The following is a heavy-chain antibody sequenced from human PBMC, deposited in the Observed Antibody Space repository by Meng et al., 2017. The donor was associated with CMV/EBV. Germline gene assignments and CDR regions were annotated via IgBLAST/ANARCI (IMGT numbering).Heavy chain of an antibody. V-gene: IGHV3-30*04. CDR2: ISYDGSNK. CDR3: ARVAIMTTVTPYYFDY. D-gene: IGHD4-11*01. Sequence: SCAASGFTFSSYSIHWVRQAPGKGLEWVAVISYDGSNKFYGDSVKGRFTISRDNSKNTLYPQMNSLRAEDTAVYYCARVAIMTTVTPYYFDYWGQGTLVTVSS. J-gene: IGHJ4*02. CDR1: GFTFSSYS.